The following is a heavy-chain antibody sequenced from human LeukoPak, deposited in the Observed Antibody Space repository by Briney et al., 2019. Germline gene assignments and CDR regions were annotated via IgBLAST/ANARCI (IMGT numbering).Heavy chain of an antibody. D-gene: IGHD3-22*01. Sequence: PGGSLRLSCAASGFTFSSYEMNWVRQAPGKGLEWVSTISGIGDSTYYADSVKGRFTISRDNSKTTLYLQMNSLRAEDTALYYCAKAPRFYDSSSYSAYFDYWGQGTLVTVSS. CDR1: GFTFSSYE. CDR2: ISGIGDST. CDR3: AKAPRFYDSSSYSAYFDY. V-gene: IGHV3-23*01. J-gene: IGHJ4*02.